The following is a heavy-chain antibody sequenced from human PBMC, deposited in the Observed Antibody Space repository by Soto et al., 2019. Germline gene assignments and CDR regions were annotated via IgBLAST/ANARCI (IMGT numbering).Heavy chain of an antibody. V-gene: IGHV3-11*06. J-gene: IGHJ4*02. Sequence: GGSLRLSCAASGFTFSDYYMSWIRQAPGKGLEWVSYISSSSSYTNYADSVKGRFTISRDNAKNSLYLQMNSLRAEDTAVYYCARVSYFSGLFDYWGQGTLVTVSS. CDR3: ARVSYFSGLFDY. CDR1: GFTFSDYY. CDR2: ISSSSSYT. D-gene: IGHD3-10*01.